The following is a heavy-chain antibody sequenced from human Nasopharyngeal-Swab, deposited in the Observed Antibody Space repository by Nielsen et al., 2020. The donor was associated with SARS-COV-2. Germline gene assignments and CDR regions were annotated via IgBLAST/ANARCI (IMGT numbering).Heavy chain of an antibody. J-gene: IGHJ6*02. CDR2: IIPMFGTA. CDR1: GGTFSSYA. D-gene: IGHD5-18*01. CDR3: ARGDTDYYYYGLDV. V-gene: IGHV1-69*06. Sequence: SVKVSCKASGGTFSSYAISWVLQAPAHGLEWMGGIIPMFGTANYAQNFQGSVTITADKSTSTAYMDLSRLKSEDTAVYYCARGDTDYYYYGLDVWGQGTTVTVSS.